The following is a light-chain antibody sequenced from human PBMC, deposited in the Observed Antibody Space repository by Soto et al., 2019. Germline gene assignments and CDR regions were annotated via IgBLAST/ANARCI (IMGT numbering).Light chain of an antibody. Sequence: DIQMTQSPSSLSASVGDRVTITCRASQNIGYLNWYQQKPGKAPKLLIYAASNLQSGVPSRFSGSGSGTDFTLTIDSLELEDFATYYCQQSFSTPGTFGQGTRVEIK. V-gene: IGKV1-39*01. CDR1: QNIGY. J-gene: IGKJ1*01. CDR2: AAS. CDR3: QQSFSTPGT.